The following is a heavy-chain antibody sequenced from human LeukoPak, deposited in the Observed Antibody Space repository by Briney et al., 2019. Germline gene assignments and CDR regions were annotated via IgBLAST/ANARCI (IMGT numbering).Heavy chain of an antibody. V-gene: IGHV4-34*01. CDR3: ARVGRRGYRVNNWFDP. CDR1: GDSIRSFY. Sequence: KTSETLSLTCTVFGDSIRSFYWSWIRQPPGKGLEWIGEINHSGSTNYNPSLKSRVTIPVDTSKNQFSLKLSSVTAADTAVYYCARVGRRGYRVNNWFDPWGQGTLVTVSS. CDR2: INHSGST. J-gene: IGHJ5*02. D-gene: IGHD5-18*01.